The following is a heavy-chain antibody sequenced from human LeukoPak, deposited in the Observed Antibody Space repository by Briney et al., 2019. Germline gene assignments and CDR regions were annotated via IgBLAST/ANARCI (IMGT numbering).Heavy chain of an antibody. CDR3: AIPTRNYYGSGSYYWFDP. CDR1: GYTFTSYG. V-gene: IGHV1-69*13. D-gene: IGHD3-10*01. CDR2: IIPIFGTA. J-gene: IGHJ5*02. Sequence: SVKVSCKASGYTFTSYGISWVRQAPGQGLEWMGGIIPIFGTANYAQKFQGRVTITADESTSTAYMELSSLRSVDTAVYYCAIPTRNYYGSGSYYWFDPWGQGTLVTVSS.